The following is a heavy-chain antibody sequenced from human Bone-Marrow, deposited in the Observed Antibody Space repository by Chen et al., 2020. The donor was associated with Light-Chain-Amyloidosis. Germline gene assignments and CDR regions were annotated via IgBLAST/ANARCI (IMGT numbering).Heavy chain of an antibody. Sequence: EVQLVESGGGLVQPGGSLRRSCEASGFTFSNIWRNWVSQAPGKGLVWVARMNMAASVITHAEDVKGRFTISRDNAKNTLYLEMNSLRVEDTAVSYCLNAYGVPFAFCCQGTLVTVSS. CDR1: GFTFSNIW. V-gene: IGHV3-74*01. CDR3: LNAYGVPFAF. CDR2: MNMAASVI. D-gene: IGHD2-8*01. J-gene: IGHJ4*02.